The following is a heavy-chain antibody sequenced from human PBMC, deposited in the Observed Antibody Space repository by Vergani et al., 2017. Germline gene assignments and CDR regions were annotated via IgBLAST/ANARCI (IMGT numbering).Heavy chain of an antibody. J-gene: IGHJ6*03. CDR2: IIPILGIA. Sequence: QVQLVQSGAEVKKPGSSVKVSCKASGGTFSSYTISWVRQAPGQGLEWMGRIIPILGIANYAQKFQGRVTITADKSTSTAYMELRSLRSDDTAVYYCARGGTRSSGWYRPNQYYYMDVWGKGTTVTVSS. D-gene: IGHD6-13*01. CDR3: ARGGTRSSGWYRPNQYYYMDV. CDR1: GGTFSSYT. V-gene: IGHV1-69*02.